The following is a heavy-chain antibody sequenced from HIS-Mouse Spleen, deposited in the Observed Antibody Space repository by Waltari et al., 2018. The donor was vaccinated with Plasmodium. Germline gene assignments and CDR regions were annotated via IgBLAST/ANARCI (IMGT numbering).Heavy chain of an antibody. V-gene: IGHV3-7*01. Sequence: EVQLVESGGGLVQHGGSLRLACEASGFTFSSYWMSWVRQAPGKGLEWVANIKQDGSEKYYVDSVKCRFTISRDNAKNSLYLQMNSLRAEDTAVYYCASSWYWYFDLWGRGTLVTVSS. J-gene: IGHJ2*01. D-gene: IGHD6-13*01. CDR2: IKQDGSEK. CDR3: ASSWYWYFDL. CDR1: GFTFSSYW.